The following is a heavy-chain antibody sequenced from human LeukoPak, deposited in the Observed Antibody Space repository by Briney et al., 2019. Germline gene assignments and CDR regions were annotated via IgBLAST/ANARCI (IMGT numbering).Heavy chain of an antibody. Sequence: GGSLRLSCAASGFTFSSYCMSWVRQAPGKGLEWVANIKRDGSEKYYVDSVKGRSTISRDNANNLLYLQMNSLRAEDTGVYYCARDQVAVPGGDYWGQGTLVTVSS. CDR2: IKRDGSEK. J-gene: IGHJ4*02. CDR1: GFTFSSYC. CDR3: ARDQVAVPGGDY. D-gene: IGHD6-19*01. V-gene: IGHV3-7*04.